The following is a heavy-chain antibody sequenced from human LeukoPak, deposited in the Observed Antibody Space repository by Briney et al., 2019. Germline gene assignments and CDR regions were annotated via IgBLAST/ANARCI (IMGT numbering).Heavy chain of an antibody. D-gene: IGHD6-19*01. V-gene: IGHV3-21*01. CDR1: GFTFSSYS. CDR2: ISSSSSYI. Sequence: GGSLRLSCAASGFTFSSYSMNWVRQAPGKGLEWVSSISSSSSYIYYADSVKGRFTISRDNAKNSLYLQMNSLRAEDTAVYYCARGGSVAGTCYYMDVWGKGTTVTVSS. CDR3: ARGGSVAGTCYYMDV. J-gene: IGHJ6*03.